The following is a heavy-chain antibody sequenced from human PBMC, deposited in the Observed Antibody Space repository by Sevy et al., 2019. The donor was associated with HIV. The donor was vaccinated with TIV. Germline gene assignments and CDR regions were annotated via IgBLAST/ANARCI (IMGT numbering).Heavy chain of an antibody. D-gene: IGHD6-19*01. V-gene: IGHV3-23*01. CDR1: GFTFSSYA. CDR3: EKDQTQWLVRLNAFDF. Sequence: GGSLRLSCAASGFTFSSYAMSWVRQAPGKGLEWVSAISGSGGNTYYADSGKGRFTISRDNSKNTLYLQRNSLRAEDTAVYYCEKDQTQWLVRLNAFDFWGQGTMVTVSS. CDR2: ISGSGGNT. J-gene: IGHJ3*01.